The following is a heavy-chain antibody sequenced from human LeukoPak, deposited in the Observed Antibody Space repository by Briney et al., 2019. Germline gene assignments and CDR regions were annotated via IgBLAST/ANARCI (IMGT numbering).Heavy chain of an antibody. J-gene: IGHJ4*02. Sequence: ASVKVSCKASGYTFTKYYMHWVRQAPGQGLEWMGMINPSGGSTTYAQNFQGRVTMTRDRSTSTFYLELSSLRSEDTAVYYCARPYGGNSGFDYWGQGTLVTVSS. CDR1: GYTFTKYY. CDR3: ARPYGGNSGFDY. CDR2: INPSGGST. V-gene: IGHV1-46*01. D-gene: IGHD4-23*01.